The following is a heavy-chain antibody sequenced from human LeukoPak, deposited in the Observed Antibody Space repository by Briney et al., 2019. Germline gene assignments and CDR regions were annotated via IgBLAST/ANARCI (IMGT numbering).Heavy chain of an antibody. Sequence: SETLSLTCTVSGGSISSYYWSWIRQPPGKGLEWIGYIYYSGSTNYNPSLKSRVTISVDTSKNQFSLKLSSVTAADTAVYYCARAAMVRGVSQGTFDYWGQGTLVTVSS. D-gene: IGHD3-10*01. CDR3: ARAAMVRGVSQGTFDY. CDR1: GGSISSYY. CDR2: IYYSGST. V-gene: IGHV4-59*08. J-gene: IGHJ4*02.